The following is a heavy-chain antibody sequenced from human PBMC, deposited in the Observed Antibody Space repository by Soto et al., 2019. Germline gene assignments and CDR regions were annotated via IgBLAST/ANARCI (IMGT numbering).Heavy chain of an antibody. J-gene: IGHJ4*02. D-gene: IGHD2-2*01. CDR1: GYTFSGYY. V-gene: IGHV1-2*02. CDR2: LNPKSGGT. CDR3: ATDIASTSSY. Sequence: GASVKVSCKASGYTFSGYYIHWVRQAPGQGLEWMGWLNPKSGGTNFAQKFQGRVILTSDTSISTAYMAVSRLRSDDTAFYYCATDIASTSSYWGQGTLVTVSS.